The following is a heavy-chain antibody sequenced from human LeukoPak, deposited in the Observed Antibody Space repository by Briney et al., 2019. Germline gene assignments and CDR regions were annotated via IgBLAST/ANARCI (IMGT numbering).Heavy chain of an antibody. CDR3: ARGTPVAGRLDF. Sequence: GASLRISSKGSGYSFTSDWISWLRQMPGKVLWWMGIIYPGDCDTSYSPSLQSHVTMSADTSSTTSYLQWISRTASDTAIYYAARGTPVAGRLDFWGQGTLVSVPS. CDR1: GYSFTSDW. CDR2: IYPGDCDT. D-gene: IGHD6-19*01. J-gene: IGHJ4*02. V-gene: IGHV5-51*01.